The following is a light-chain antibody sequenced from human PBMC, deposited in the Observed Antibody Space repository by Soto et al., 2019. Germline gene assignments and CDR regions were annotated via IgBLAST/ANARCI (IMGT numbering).Light chain of an antibody. V-gene: IGKV1-5*01. CDR2: DAS. CDR1: QSISSW. J-gene: IGKJ1*01. CDR3: QQYNSYWT. Sequence: DIQMTQSPSTLSASVGDRVTITCRASQSISSWLAWYQQKPGKAPKLLIYDASSLESGVPSRFSGSGSGTEFTLTISSLQPDVFATYYCQQYNSYWTFGQGNKVEIK.